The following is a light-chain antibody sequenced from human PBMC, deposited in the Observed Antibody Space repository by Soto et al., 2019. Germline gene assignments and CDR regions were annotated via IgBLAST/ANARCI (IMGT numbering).Light chain of an antibody. CDR1: QTVSSNY. J-gene: IGKJ5*01. Sequence: EIILTQSPDTLSLSPGERATLSCRASQTVSSNYLAWCQQRPGQAPRLLIYGASTRAAGIQDRFSGSGSGTDFTLTITRLEPEDSAVYFCQQYTGPPTTFGQGTRLEIK. V-gene: IGKV3-20*01. CDR3: QQYTGPPTT. CDR2: GAS.